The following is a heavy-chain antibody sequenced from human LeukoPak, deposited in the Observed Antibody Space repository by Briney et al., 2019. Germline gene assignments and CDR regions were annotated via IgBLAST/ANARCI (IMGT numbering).Heavy chain of an antibody. CDR1: GYTFTSYY. CDR3: AKEREATYYFDY. CDR2: VNPNGGST. V-gene: IGHV1-46*01. J-gene: IGHJ4*02. Sequence: ASVKVSCKASGYTFTSYYMHWVRQAPGQGLEWVGRVNPNGGSTIYAQRFQGRVTMTWDRSTNTVYMDLVSLRSEDTAVYYCAKEREATYYFDYWGQGTLVTVSS. D-gene: IGHD1-26*01.